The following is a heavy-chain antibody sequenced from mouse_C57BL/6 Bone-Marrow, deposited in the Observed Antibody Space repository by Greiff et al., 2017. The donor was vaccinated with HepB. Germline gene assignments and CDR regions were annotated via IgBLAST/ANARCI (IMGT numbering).Heavy chain of an antibody. V-gene: IGHV1-81*01. CDR1: GYTFTSYG. Sequence: VKLVESGAELARPGASVKLSCKASGYTFTSYGISWVKQRTGQGLEWIGEIYPRSGNTYYNEKFKGKATLTADKSSSTAYMELRSLTSEDSAVYFCARRYYGNAWFAYWGQGTLVTVSA. CDR2: IYPRSGNT. D-gene: IGHD2-1*01. CDR3: ARRYYGNAWFAY. J-gene: IGHJ3*01.